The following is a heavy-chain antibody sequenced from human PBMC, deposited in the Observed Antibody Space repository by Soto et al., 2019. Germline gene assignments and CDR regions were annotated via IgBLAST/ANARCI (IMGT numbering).Heavy chain of an antibody. Sequence: GGSLRLSCAAAGFPVSSNYMSWVRPAPGKGLEWVSVIYSGGSTYYADSVKGRFTISRDNSKNTLYLQMSSLRAEDTAVYYCSVMPFYYYYGMDVWGQGTTVTVSS. J-gene: IGHJ6*02. CDR2: IYSGGST. V-gene: IGHV3-53*01. CDR3: SVMPFYYYYGMDV. CDR1: GFPVSSNY. D-gene: IGHD2-2*01.